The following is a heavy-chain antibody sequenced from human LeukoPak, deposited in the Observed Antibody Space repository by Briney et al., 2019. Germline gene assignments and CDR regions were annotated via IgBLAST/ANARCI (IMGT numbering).Heavy chain of an antibody. CDR1: GYTFTGYY. V-gene: IGHV1-2*02. CDR2: INPNSGGT. D-gene: IGHD6-13*01. J-gene: IGHJ4*02. Sequence: HRASVDVSCKASGYTFTGYYMHWVRQAPGQGLEWMGWINPNSGGTNYAQKFQGRVTMTRDTSISTAYMELSRLRPDDTAVYYCARASGSSSWLNIDYWGQGTLVTVSS. CDR3: ARASGSSSWLNIDY.